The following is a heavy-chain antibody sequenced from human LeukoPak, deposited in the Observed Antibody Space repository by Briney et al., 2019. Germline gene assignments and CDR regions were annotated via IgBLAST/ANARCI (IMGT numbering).Heavy chain of an antibody. CDR2: IYYSGST. CDR1: GGSVSSSEYY. J-gene: IGHJ4*02. V-gene: IGHV4-39*01. D-gene: IGHD6-25*01. CDR3: VRRGQRLNPGLYYFDH. Sequence: PSETLSLTCTVSGGSVSSSEYYCDWIRQPPGKGLQWIGTIYYSGSTNYNPSLRSRVTISVDTSENQFSLRLTSVTATDTAVYYCVRRGQRLNPGLYYFDHWGQGTLVTVSS.